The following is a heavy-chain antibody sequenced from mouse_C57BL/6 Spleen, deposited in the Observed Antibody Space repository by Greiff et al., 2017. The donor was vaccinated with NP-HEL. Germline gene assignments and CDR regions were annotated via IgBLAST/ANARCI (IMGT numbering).Heavy chain of an antibody. V-gene: IGHV1-50*01. D-gene: IGHD1-1*01. Sequence: VQLQQPGAELVKPGASVKLSCKASGYTFTSYWMQWVKQRPGQGLEWIGEIDPSDSYTNYNQKFKGKATLTVDTSSSTAYMQLSSLTSEDSAVYYCASLGRFITTPDWYFDVWGTGTTVTVSS. CDR2: IDPSDSYT. CDR3: ASLGRFITTPDWYFDV. CDR1: GYTFTSYW. J-gene: IGHJ1*03.